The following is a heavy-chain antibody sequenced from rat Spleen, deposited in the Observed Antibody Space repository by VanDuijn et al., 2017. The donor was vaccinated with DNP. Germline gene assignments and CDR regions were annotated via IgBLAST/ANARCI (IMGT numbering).Heavy chain of an antibody. CDR3: VFNKYDYFEY. J-gene: IGHJ3*01. CDR1: GFTFNNYW. V-gene: IGHV5-31*01. Sequence: EVQVVESGGDLVQPGRSLKLSCVDPGFTFNNYWMTWIRQVPGKGLEWVASITSSGGSTYYPDSVKCRFTISRDNAKNTLYLQMNSLRFEDTATYYCVFNKYDYFEYWGQGTLVTVSS. CDR2: ITSSGGST. D-gene: IGHD1-10*01.